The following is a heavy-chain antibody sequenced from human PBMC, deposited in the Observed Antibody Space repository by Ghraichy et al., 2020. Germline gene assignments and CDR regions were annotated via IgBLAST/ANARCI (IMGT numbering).Heavy chain of an antibody. CDR2: IYWNDDK. J-gene: IGHJ5*02. V-gene: IGHV2-5*01. CDR3: AHRGGYYDILTGYYSGNWFDP. Sequence: SGPTLVKPTQTLTLTCTFSGFSLSTSGVGVGWIRQPPGKALEWLALIYWNDDKRYSPSLKSRLTITKDTSKNQVVFTMTNMDPVDTATYYCAHRGGYYDILTGYYSGNWFDPWGQGTLVTVSS. D-gene: IGHD3-9*01. CDR1: GFSLSTSGVG.